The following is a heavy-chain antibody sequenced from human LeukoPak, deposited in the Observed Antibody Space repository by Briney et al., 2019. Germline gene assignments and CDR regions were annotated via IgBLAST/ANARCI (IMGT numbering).Heavy chain of an antibody. J-gene: IGHJ4*02. CDR1: GGSISSGSYY. Sequence: SETLSLTCTVSGGSISSGSYYWSWIRQTPGKGLEWIGYVYDIGSTKYNPSLKSRVTISVDTSKNQFSLRLSYVTAADTAVYYCARGGVLKSVDYWGQGTLVAVSS. CDR3: ARGGVLKSVDY. D-gene: IGHD3-16*01. V-gene: IGHV4-61*01. CDR2: VYDIGST.